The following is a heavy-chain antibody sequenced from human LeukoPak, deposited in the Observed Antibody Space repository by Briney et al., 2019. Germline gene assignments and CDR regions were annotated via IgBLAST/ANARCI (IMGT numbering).Heavy chain of an antibody. D-gene: IGHD1-26*01. CDR3: TREVRSAWASFDP. CDR1: GYSISSGYY. J-gene: IGHJ5*02. V-gene: IGHV4-38-2*02. Sequence: SETLSLTCTVSGYSISSGYYWGWIRQPPGKGLEWIGSIHYSARIYYNPSLRSRLTISPDTSKNQFSLKLTSVTAADTAVYYCTREVRSAWASFDPWGQGTLVIVSS. CDR2: IHYSARI.